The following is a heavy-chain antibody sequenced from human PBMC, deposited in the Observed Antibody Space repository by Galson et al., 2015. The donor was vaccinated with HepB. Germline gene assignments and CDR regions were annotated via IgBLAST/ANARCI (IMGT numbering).Heavy chain of an antibody. V-gene: IGHV5-51*01. CDR3: AISSYHSGGYSFDY. J-gene: IGHJ4*02. D-gene: IGHD3-22*01. Sequence: QSGAEVTKPGESLKISCKGSGSSFTSYWIDWVRQMPGKGLEWMGIIYPGDSDTRYSPSFQGQVTMSADKSIRTAYLQWSSLKASDTAMYYCAISSYHSGGYSFDYWGQGTLVTVSS. CDR1: GSSFTSYW. CDR2: IYPGDSDT.